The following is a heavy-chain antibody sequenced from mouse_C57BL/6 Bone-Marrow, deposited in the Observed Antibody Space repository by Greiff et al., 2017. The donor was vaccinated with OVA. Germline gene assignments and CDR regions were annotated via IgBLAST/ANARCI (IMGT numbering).Heavy chain of an antibody. V-gene: IGHV2-2*01. CDR3: ARWDGYGWYFDV. D-gene: IGHD2-2*01. CDR2: IWSGGST. J-gene: IGHJ1*03. Sequence: VQLQQSGPGLVQPSQSLSITCTVSGFSLTSYGVHWVRQSPGKGLEWLGVIWSGGSTDYNAAFISRLSISKDNSNSQVFFKMNRLQAEDTAIYYGARWDGYGWYFDVWGTGTTVTVSS. CDR1: GFSLTSYG.